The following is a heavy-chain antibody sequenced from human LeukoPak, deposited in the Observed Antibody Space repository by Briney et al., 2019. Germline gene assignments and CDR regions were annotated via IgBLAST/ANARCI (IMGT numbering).Heavy chain of an antibody. V-gene: IGHV3-30*19. J-gene: IGHJ4*02. CDR3: ARPLRFLEWFQIDY. D-gene: IGHD3-3*01. Sequence: GGSLRLSCAASGFTFSSYGIHWVRQAPGKGLEWVAVISYDGSNKYYADSVKGRFTISRDNSKNTLYLQMNSLRAEDTAVYYCARPLRFLEWFQIDYWGQGTLVTVSS. CDR2: ISYDGSNK. CDR1: GFTFSSYG.